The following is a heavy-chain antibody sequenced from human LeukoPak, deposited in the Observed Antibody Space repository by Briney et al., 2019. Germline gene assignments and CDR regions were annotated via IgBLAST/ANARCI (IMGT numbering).Heavy chain of an antibody. CDR1: GFTFSSYW. CDR2: IKQDGSEK. V-gene: IGHV3-7*01. Sequence: GGSLRLSCAASGFTFSSYWMSWVRQAPGKGLEWVANIKQDGSEKYYVDSVKGRFTISRDNAKNSLYLQMNSLRAEDTAVYYCARDTPYRNKTYYYYYMDVWGKGTTVTVSS. CDR3: ARDTPYRNKTYYYYYMDV. D-gene: IGHD1-14*01. J-gene: IGHJ6*03.